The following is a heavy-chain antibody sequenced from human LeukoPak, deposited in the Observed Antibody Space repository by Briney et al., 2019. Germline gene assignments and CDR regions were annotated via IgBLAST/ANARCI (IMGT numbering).Heavy chain of an antibody. V-gene: IGHV3-66*01. J-gene: IGHJ4*02. CDR1: GFTVSSNY. CDR3: ASSRRSSSWYPKTIDY. D-gene: IGHD6-13*01. CDR2: IYSGGST. Sequence: GGSLRLSCAASGFTVSSNYMSWVRQAPGKGLEWVSVIYSGGSTYYADSVKGRFTISRDNSKDTLYLQMYSLRAEDTAVYYCASSRRSSSWYPKTIDYWGQGTLVTVSS.